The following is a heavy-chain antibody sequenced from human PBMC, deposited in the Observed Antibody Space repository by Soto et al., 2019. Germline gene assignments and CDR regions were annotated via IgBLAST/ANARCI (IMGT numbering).Heavy chain of an antibody. D-gene: IGHD3-3*01. Sequence: GGSLRLSCAASGFTFSSYSMNWVRQAPGKGLEWVSYISSSSSTIYYADSVKGRFTISRDNAKNSLYLQMNSLRAEDTAVYYCARVLGSFGVAAPDYWGQGTLVTVSS. V-gene: IGHV3-48*01. CDR1: GFTFSSYS. CDR3: ARVLGSFGVAAPDY. CDR2: ISSSSSTI. J-gene: IGHJ4*02.